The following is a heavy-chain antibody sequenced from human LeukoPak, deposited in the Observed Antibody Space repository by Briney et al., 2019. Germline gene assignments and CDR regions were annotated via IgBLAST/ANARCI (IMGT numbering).Heavy chain of an antibody. J-gene: IGHJ4*02. CDR1: GFTFSTYW. CDR2: LSPYGRSS. V-gene: IGHV3-74*01. D-gene: IGHD1-26*01. Sequence: AGGSLRLSCAASGFTFSTYWMHWVRRAPGKGLVWVSRLSPYGRSSIYADSVKGRYTLPRDSAKNTLYLQMNSVSAEDTAVYYCTRSPSLGGNYWGFDYWGQGTLVTVSS. CDR3: TRSPSLGGNYWGFDY.